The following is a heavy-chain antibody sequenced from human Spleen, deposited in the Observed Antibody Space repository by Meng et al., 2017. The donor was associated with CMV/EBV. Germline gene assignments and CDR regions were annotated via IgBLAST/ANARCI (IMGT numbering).Heavy chain of an antibody. CDR2: VCYSGSS. CDR1: GGSINRNIYC. J-gene: IGHJ5*02. D-gene: IGHD5-18*01. Sequence: SETLSLTCTVSGGSINRNIYCWGWIRQSPGKGLERIGSVCYSGSSYHNPSLKRRVTISVDRSKNQFSLKLSSVTAADTAVYYCAREGMDTAMPPDPWGQGTLVTVSS. CDR3: AREGMDTAMPPDP. V-gene: IGHV4-39*07.